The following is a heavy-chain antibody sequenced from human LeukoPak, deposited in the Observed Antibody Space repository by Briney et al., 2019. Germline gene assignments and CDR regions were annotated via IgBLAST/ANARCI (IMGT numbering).Heavy chain of an antibody. D-gene: IGHD3-16*01. J-gene: IGHJ4*02. Sequence: SETLSLTCTVSGGSISSYYWSWIRQPPGKGLEWIGYISYSGSTNYNPSLKSRVTISVDTSKNQFSLKLSSVTAADTAVYYCAREGLGELTLDYWGQGTLVTVSS. CDR3: AREGLGELTLDY. V-gene: IGHV4-59*12. CDR2: ISYSGST. CDR1: GGSISSYY.